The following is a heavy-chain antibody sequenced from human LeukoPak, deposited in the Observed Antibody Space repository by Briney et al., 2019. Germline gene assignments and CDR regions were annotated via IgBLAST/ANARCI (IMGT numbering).Heavy chain of an antibody. CDR1: GYTFTGYY. CDR2: INPNSGGT. CDR3: ARTFTNSYGYPLFDY. J-gene: IGHJ4*02. V-gene: IGHV1-2*02. Sequence: GASVKVSCKASGYTFTGYYMHWVRQAPGQGLEWMGWINPNSGGTNYAQKFQGRVTMTRDTSISTAYMELSRLRSDDTAVYYCARTFTNSYGYPLFDYWGQGTLVTVSS. D-gene: IGHD5-18*01.